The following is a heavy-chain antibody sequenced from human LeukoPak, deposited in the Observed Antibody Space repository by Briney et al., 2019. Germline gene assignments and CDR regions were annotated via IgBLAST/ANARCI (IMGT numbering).Heavy chain of an antibody. CDR2: IHKEGRTT. J-gene: IGHJ3*01. CDR3: GRDWLILAGYPLFTFDF. Sequence: GGSLRLSCAASGFTFSSHWMHWVRQAPGKGLVGVSRIHKEGRTTAYAESAKGRFTIPGHNPKNTLYRQVQGLRVEETAVYYCGRDWLILAGYPLFTFDFWGQGTMVTVSS. V-gene: IGHV3-74*01. CDR1: GFTFSSHW. D-gene: IGHD3-9*01.